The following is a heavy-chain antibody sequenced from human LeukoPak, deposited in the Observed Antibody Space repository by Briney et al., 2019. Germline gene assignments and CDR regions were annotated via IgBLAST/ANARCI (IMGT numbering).Heavy chain of an antibody. CDR3: ARMVRGGNWFDP. D-gene: IGHD3-10*01. J-gene: IGHJ5*02. V-gene: IGHV1-2*02. CDR2: INPNSGGT. CDR1: GYTFTGYY. Sequence: ASVKVSCKASGYTFTGYYMHWVRQAPGQGLEWMGWINPNSGGTNYARKFQGRVTMTRDTSISTAYMELSRLRSDDTAVYYCARMVRGGNWFDPWGQGTLVTVSS.